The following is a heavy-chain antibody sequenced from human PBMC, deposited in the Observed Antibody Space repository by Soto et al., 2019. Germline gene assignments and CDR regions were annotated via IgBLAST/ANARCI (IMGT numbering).Heavy chain of an antibody. CDR3: ARGNQLPYYYYYYYMDV. CDR2: INHSGST. J-gene: IGHJ6*03. Sequence: SETLSLTCAVYGGSFSGYYWSWIRQPPGKGLEWIGEINHSGSTNYNPSLKSRVTISVDTSKNQFSLKLSSVTAADTAVHYCARGNQLPYYYYYYYMDVWGKGTTVTVSS. CDR1: GGSFSGYY. V-gene: IGHV4-34*01. D-gene: IGHD2-2*01.